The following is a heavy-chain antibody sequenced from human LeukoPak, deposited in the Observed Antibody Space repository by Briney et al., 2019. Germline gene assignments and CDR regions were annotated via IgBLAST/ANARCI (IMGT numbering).Heavy chain of an antibody. D-gene: IGHD2-2*01. CDR2: ISGNGGTA. Sequence: GGSLRLSCAASGFTFSSYAMNWVRQAPGKGLEWVSGISGNGGTADYADSVKGRFIISRDNSKNMLYLQMNSLRADDTAVYYCAEGRWDQLLCEIDYWGQGTLVTVSS. J-gene: IGHJ4*02. V-gene: IGHV3-23*01. CDR1: GFTFSSYA. CDR3: AEGRWDQLLCEIDY.